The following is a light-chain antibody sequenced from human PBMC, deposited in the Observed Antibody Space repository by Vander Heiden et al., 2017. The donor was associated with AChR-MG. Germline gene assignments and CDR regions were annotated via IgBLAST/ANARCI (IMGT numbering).Light chain of an antibody. V-gene: IGKV3-20*01. Sequence: EIVLTPSPGSLSLSQGERVTLLCRARESMRNNFLAWYQQKPGQAPRLLIYGASIRATGIPDRFSGSESGTDFSLTISRLEPEDVAVYYCQQYGRAPPYTFGQGTKLEIK. CDR2: GAS. J-gene: IGKJ2*01. CDR3: QQYGRAPPYT. CDR1: ESMRNNF.